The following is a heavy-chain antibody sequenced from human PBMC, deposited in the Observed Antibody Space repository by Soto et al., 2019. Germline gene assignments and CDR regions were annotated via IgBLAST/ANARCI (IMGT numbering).Heavy chain of an antibody. J-gene: IGHJ4*02. CDR1: GGSISSYY. V-gene: IGHV4-59*01. CDR3: ARASGHYDILTGYSRDFFFDY. CDR2: IYYSGST. D-gene: IGHD3-9*01. Sequence: LSLTCTVSGGSISSYYWSWIRQPPGKGLEWIGYIYYSGSTNYNPPLKSRVTISVDTSKNQFSLKLSSVTAADTAVYYCARASGHYDILTGYSRDFFFDYWGQGTLVTVSS.